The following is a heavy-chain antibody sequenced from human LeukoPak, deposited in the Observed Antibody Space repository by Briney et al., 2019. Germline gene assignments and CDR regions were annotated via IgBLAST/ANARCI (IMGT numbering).Heavy chain of an antibody. J-gene: IGHJ4*02. Sequence: GESLKISCEASGFTFSSYWMSWVRQAPGKGLEWVANLKEDGSEKCYVDSVKGRFTISRDNAKNSLYLHMNSLRAEDTAVYYCARDAGAPSNYDFWSGYLFDYWGQGTLVTVSS. D-gene: IGHD3-3*01. CDR1: GFTFSSYW. CDR2: LKEDGSEK. CDR3: ARDAGAPSNYDFWSGYLFDY. V-gene: IGHV3-7*01.